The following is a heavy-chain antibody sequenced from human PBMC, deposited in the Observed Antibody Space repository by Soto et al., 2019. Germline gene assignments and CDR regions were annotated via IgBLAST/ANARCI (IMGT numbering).Heavy chain of an antibody. CDR1: GGSISSSSYY. D-gene: IGHD2-2*01. CDR3: ARLYCSSTSCYWGNWFDP. Sequence: ETLSLTCTVSGGSISSSSYYWGWIRQPPGKGLEWIGSIYYSGSTYYNPTLKSRVTISVDTSKNQFSLKLSSVTAADTAVYYCARLYCSSTSCYWGNWFDPWGQGTLVTVSS. J-gene: IGHJ5*02. V-gene: IGHV4-39*01. CDR2: IYYSGST.